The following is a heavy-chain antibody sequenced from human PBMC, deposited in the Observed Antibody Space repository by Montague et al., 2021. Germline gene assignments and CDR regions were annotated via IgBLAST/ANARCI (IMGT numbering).Heavy chain of an antibody. Sequence: SLRLSCAASGFTFSPYNINWVRQAPGKGLEWVSSISSSRLYIDYADSVKGRFTISRDNAKNSLYLQMNSLRAEDTAVYYCASLPYISAWPYYFDHWGQGTLVTVSS. CDR1: GFTFSPYN. CDR3: ASLPYISAWPYYFDH. V-gene: IGHV3-21*01. D-gene: IGHD3-22*01. CDR2: ISSSRLYI. J-gene: IGHJ4*02.